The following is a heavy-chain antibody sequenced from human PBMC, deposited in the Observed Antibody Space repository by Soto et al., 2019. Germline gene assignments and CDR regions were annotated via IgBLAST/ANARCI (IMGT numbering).Heavy chain of an antibody. V-gene: IGHV4-4*02. CDR3: ASVRELLWFEEFKGPRDYYDYGMDV. J-gene: IGHJ6*02. CDR1: GGSISSSNW. Sequence: QVQLQESGPGLVKPSGTLSLTCAVSGGSISSSNWWSWVRQPPGKGLEWIGEIYHSGRTNYNPYLKRRVTITVDKSKNQYALKLRSVTAADTAVDYCASVRELLWFEEFKGPRDYYDYGMDVWGQGTTVTVSS. D-gene: IGHD3-10*01. CDR2: IYHSGRT.